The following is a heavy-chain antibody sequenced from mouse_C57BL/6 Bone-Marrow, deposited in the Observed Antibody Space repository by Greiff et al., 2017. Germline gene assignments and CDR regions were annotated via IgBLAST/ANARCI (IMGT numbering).Heavy chain of an antibody. Sequence: QVQLQQPGAELVRPGSSVKLSCKASGYTFTSYWMHWVKQRPIQGLEWIGNIDPSDSETHYNQKFKDKATLTVDKSSSTAYMQLSSLTSEDSAVYYCARGSTVVRDYWGQGTTLTVSS. CDR2: IDPSDSET. CDR3: ARGSTVVRDY. CDR1: GYTFTSYW. V-gene: IGHV1-52*01. D-gene: IGHD1-1*01. J-gene: IGHJ2*01.